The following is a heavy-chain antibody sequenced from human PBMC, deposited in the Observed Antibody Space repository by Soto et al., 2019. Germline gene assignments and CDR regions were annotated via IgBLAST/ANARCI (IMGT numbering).Heavy chain of an antibody. CDR3: AKDLVAYTTGWQSPSGS. CDR2: ISYDGNKK. Sequence: ESGGGVVQPGRSLRLSCAASGFTFRAYGMHWVRQAPGKGLEWVALISYDGNKKYYADSAKGRFTISRDNSNNTLFLQMSSLRADDTAVYYCAKDLVAYTTGWQSPSGSWGQGMLVTVSS. V-gene: IGHV3-30*18. D-gene: IGHD6-19*01. CDR1: GFTFRAYG. J-gene: IGHJ5*02.